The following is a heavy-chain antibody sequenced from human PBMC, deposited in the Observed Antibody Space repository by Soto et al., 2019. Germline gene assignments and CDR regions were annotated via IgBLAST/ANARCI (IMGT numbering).Heavy chain of an antibody. CDR2: ISAYNGNT. CDR3: ARDREELRYFDWLLSIDDYYGMDV. J-gene: IGHJ6*02. D-gene: IGHD3-9*01. Sequence: ASVKVSCKASGYTFTSYGISWVRQAPGQGLEWMGWISAYNGNTNYAQKLQGRVTMTTDTSTSTAYMELRSLRSDDTAVYYCARDREELRYFDWLLSIDDYYGMDVWGQGTTVTVSS. V-gene: IGHV1-18*04. CDR1: GYTFTSYG.